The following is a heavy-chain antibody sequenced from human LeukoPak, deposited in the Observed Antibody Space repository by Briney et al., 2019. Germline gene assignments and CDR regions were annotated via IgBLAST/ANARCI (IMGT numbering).Heavy chain of an antibody. CDR1: GGSVSSGSYY. D-gene: IGHD2-15*01. J-gene: IGHJ4*02. V-gene: IGHV4-61*01. CDR3: AREGCSGGSCYPYLFDY. CDR2: IYYSGNT. Sequence: SETLSLTCTVSGGSVSSGSYYWSWIRQPPGKGLEWIGYIYYSGNTNYNPSLKSRVTISVDTSKNQFSLKLSSVTAADTAVYYCAREGCSGGSCYPYLFDYWGQGTLVTVSS.